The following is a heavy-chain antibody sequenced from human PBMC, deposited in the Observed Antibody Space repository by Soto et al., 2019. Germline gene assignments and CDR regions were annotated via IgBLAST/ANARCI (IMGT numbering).Heavy chain of an antibody. V-gene: IGHV3-74*01. Sequence: EVQLVESGGGLVQPGGSLRLSCAASGFTFSSYWMHWVRQAPGKGLVWVSRINSDGSSTSYADSVKGRCTISRDNAKNTLYLQMNSLRAEDTAVYYCARAMVDFWGGKDYYGMDVWGQGTTVTVSS. J-gene: IGHJ6*02. CDR1: GFTFSSYW. D-gene: IGHD3-3*01. CDR2: INSDGSST. CDR3: ARAMVDFWGGKDYYGMDV.